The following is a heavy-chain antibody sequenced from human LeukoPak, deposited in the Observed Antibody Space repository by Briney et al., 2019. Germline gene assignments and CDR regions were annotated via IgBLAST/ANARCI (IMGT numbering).Heavy chain of an antibody. J-gene: IGHJ4*02. CDR1: GFTFSSYG. CDR2: IGNDGQAK. CDR3: AKEEAWGVNAFDY. V-gene: IGHV3-30*18. D-gene: IGHD3-10*01. Sequence: PGGSLRLSCAASGFTFSSYGMHWVRQAPGKGLEWVAVIGNDGQAKYYADSVRGRFTISRDSSKSTLYLQMNSLRAEDTAVYYCAKEEAWGVNAFDYWGQGTLVTVSS.